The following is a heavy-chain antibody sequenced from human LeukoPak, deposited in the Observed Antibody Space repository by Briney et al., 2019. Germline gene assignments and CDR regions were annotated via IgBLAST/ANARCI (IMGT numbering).Heavy chain of an antibody. Sequence: PGGSLRLSCAASGFTFRIFEMNWVRQAPGKGLEWVSYIGTITSTTYYAVSVKGRFTVSRDDAKSSLYLQMSSLRAEDTAVYYCARTAYHLRGQRLVPGFDSWGQGTLVTVSS. D-gene: IGHD6-13*01. CDR2: IGTITSTT. CDR3: ARTAYHLRGQRLVPGFDS. V-gene: IGHV3-48*03. CDR1: GFTFRIFE. J-gene: IGHJ4*02.